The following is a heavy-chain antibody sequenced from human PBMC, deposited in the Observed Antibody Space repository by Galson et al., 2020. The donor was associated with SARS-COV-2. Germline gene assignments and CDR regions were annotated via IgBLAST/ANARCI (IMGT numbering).Heavy chain of an antibody. D-gene: IGHD3-10*01. V-gene: IGHV4-59*01. CDR2: ISYRGNT. CDR3: ARMVRGATYKDY. J-gene: IGHJ4*02. Sequence: ALETLSLTCTVAGGSMSSYYWSWIRQPPGKGLEWIGYISYRGNTNYNASLKSRVTISVDTSKNQFSLKLTSVTTADTAVYYCARMVRGATYKDYWGQGILVTVSS. CDR1: GGSMSSYY.